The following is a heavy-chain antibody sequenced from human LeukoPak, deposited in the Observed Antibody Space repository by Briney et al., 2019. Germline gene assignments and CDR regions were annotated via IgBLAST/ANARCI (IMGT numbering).Heavy chain of an antibody. V-gene: IGHV1-46*01. Sequence: ASGKVSCKVSGYTFTSYYMHWVRQAPGQGLEWMGRINPGGGSTSDAQKFQGRVTMTRDTSTSTVYMELSSLRSEDTAVYYCAGGESYDSSGYCFDYWGQGTLVTVSS. CDR2: INPGGGST. J-gene: IGHJ4*02. CDR1: GYTFTSYY. CDR3: AGGESYDSSGYCFDY. D-gene: IGHD3-22*01.